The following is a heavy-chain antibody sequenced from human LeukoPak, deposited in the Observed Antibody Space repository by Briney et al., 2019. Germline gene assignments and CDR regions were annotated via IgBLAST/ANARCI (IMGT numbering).Heavy chain of an antibody. D-gene: IGHD1-7*01. CDR2: ISGSDGST. CDR1: GFTFSSSA. J-gene: IGHJ4*02. V-gene: IGHV3-23*01. CDR3: ARDWYNWNYVVGY. Sequence: GGSLRLSCAASGFTFSSSAMSWVRLAPGKGLEWVSGISGSDGSTYYADSVKGRFTISRDNSKNTLFLQMNSLRAEDTAVYYCARDWYNWNYVVGYWGQGTLVTVSS.